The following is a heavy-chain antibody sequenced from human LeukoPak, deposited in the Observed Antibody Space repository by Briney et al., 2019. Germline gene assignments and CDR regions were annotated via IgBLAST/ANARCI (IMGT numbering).Heavy chain of an antibody. CDR3: ARGLSIAVAGTDLDY. D-gene: IGHD6-19*01. Sequence: GGSLRLSCAASGFTFSSYAMHWVRQAPGKGLEWVAVISYDGSNKYYADSVKGRFTISRDNSKNTLYLQMNSLRAEDTAVYYCARGLSIAVAGTDLDYWGQGTLVTVSS. CDR2: ISYDGSNK. J-gene: IGHJ4*02. V-gene: IGHV3-30*04. CDR1: GFTFSSYA.